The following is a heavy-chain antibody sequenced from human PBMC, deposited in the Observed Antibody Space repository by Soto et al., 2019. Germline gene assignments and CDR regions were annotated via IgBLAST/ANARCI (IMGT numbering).Heavy chain of an antibody. CDR3: ARRGVSRSSGSYYNALFYFCLYYYGMDV. V-gene: IGHV4-34*01. D-gene: IGHD3-10*01. CDR1: GGSFSGYY. J-gene: IGHJ6*02. CDR2: INHSGST. Sequence: NPSETLSLTCAVYGGSFSGYYWSWIRQPPGKGLEWIGEINHSGSTNYNPSLKSRVTISVDTSKNQFSLKLSSVTAADTAVYYCARRGVSRSSGSYYNALFYFCLYYYGMDVWGQGTTVTVSS.